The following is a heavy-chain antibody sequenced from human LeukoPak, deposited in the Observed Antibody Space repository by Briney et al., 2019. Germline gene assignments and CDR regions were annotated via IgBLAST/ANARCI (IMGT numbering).Heavy chain of an antibody. D-gene: IGHD3-22*01. CDR2: ISSSSSTI. CDR3: AREDSGYPLDY. J-gene: IGHJ4*02. Sequence: PGGSLRLSCAASGFTFSGYRMNWVRQAPGKGLEWVSYISSSSSTIYYADSVKGRFTISRDNAKNSLYLQMNSLRAEDTAVYYCAREDSGYPLDYWGQGTLVTVSS. CDR1: GFTFSGYR. V-gene: IGHV3-48*01.